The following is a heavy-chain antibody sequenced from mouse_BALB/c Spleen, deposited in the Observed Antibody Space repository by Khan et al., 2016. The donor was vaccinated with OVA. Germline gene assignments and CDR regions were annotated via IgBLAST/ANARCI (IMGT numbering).Heavy chain of an antibody. CDR2: VSSGGSYT. D-gene: IGHD2-3*01. J-gene: IGHJ2*01. Sequence: EVELVESGGGLVKPGGSLKLSCAASGFTFNNYAMSWVRQTPEKRLEWVATVSSGGSYTYYPDSAKGRFTISRDNAKNTLYLQMSSLRSEDTAMYYCARQGGIYDGPFDYGGQGTTRTVAS. CDR1: GFTFNNYA. CDR3: ARQGGIYDGPFDY. V-gene: IGHV5-9-3*01.